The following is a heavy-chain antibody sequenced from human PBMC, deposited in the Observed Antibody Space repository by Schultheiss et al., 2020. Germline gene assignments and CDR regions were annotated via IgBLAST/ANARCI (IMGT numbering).Heavy chain of an antibody. CDR1: GFTFSSYT. CDR3: ARGTGYQLHPKTTNYFDY. Sequence: GGSLRLSCAASGFTFSSYTMNWVRQAPGKGLEWVSSISGSSTYIYYADSVKGRFTISRDNAKNSLYLQMNSLRAEDTAVYYCARGTGYQLHPKTTNYFDYWGKGTLATVSS. V-gene: IGHV3-21*01. CDR2: ISGSSTYI. D-gene: IGHD2-2*01. J-gene: IGHJ4*02.